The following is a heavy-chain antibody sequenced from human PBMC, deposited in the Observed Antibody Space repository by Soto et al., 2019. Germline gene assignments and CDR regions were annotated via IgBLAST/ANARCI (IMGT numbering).Heavy chain of an antibody. D-gene: IGHD2-15*01. J-gene: IGHJ6*03. V-gene: IGHV4-34*01. Sequence: QVQLQQWGAGLLKPSETLSLTCAVYGGSFSGYYWSWIRQPPGRGLEWIGEINHSGSTNYNPSLKSRVTISVDTSKNQFSLKLSSVTGADTAVYYCARGPYCSGGSCYLAYYYYMDVWGKGTTVTVSS. CDR2: INHSGST. CDR3: ARGPYCSGGSCYLAYYYYMDV. CDR1: GGSFSGYY.